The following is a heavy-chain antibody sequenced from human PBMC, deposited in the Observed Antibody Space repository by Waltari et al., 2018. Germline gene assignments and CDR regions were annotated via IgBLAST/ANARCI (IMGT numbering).Heavy chain of an antibody. V-gene: IGHV3-7*01. J-gene: IGHJ4*02. Sequence: EVQVVESGGGLVQPGGYRRLSWAASGFIFRTYWMSWVRQAPGKGLEWVANIKQDGSEEYYVDSVKGRFTISRDNAKNSLYLQMNSLRAEDTAVYYCARVVRYCSSTSCFYFDYWGQGTLVTVSS. CDR3: ARVVRYCSSTSCFYFDY. CDR1: GFIFRTYW. D-gene: IGHD2-2*01. CDR2: IKQDGSEE.